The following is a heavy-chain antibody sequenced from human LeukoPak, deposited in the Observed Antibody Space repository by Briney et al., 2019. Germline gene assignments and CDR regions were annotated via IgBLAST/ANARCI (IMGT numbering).Heavy chain of an antibody. J-gene: IGHJ4*02. CDR3: AREGYSYGQRYFDY. CDR2: ISSSSSYI. Sequence: GGSLRLSCAASGFTFSSYSMNWIRQAPGKGLEWVSSISSSSSYIYYADSVKGRFTISRDNAKNSLYLQMNSLRAEDTAVYYCAREGYSYGQRYFDYWGQGTLVTVSS. CDR1: GFTFSSYS. D-gene: IGHD5-18*01. V-gene: IGHV3-21*01.